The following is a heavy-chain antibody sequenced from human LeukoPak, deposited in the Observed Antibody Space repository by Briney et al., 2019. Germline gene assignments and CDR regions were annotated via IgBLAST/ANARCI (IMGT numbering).Heavy chain of an antibody. J-gene: IGHJ4*02. V-gene: IGHV3-23*01. CDR2: VSNRGDTG. CDR3: AKRGVTYGPFDS. Sequence: GGSLRLSCAASGFTFNNHAMSWVRQTPGKGLEWVSTVSNRGDTGYYIDSVRGRSTVSRDNSKNTLYLQMNSLRAEDTAIYYCAKRGVTYGPFDSWGQGTLVTVSS. CDR1: GFTFNNHA. D-gene: IGHD2-8*02.